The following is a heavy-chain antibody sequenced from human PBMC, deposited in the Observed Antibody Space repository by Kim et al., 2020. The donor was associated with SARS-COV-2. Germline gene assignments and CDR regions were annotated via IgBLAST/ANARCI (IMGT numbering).Heavy chain of an antibody. V-gene: IGHV1-24*01. CDR1: GYTLTELS. CDR3: ERRPENWYEGRYGRHNWFDP. D-gene: IGHD1-1*01. Sequence: ASVKVSCKVSGYTLTELSMHWVRKAPGKGLEWMGGFDPEDGETIYAQKFQGRVTMTEDTSTDTAYMELSSLRSEDTAVYYWERRPENWYEGRYGRHNWFDPWCQGTLVTVYS. CDR2: FDPEDGET. J-gene: IGHJ5*02.